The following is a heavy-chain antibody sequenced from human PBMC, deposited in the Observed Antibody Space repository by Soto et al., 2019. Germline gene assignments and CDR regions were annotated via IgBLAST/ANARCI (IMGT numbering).Heavy chain of an antibody. Sequence: EVQLLESGGGLVQPGGSLRLSCAASGFAFSSYPMSWVRQAQGKGLEWVSGISGSGDGTYYADSVKGRFTICRENSKNPLYLQRNSLRAEDKAVYYCVKRCYAEGCPDYWGKGTLLPVSS. CDR1: GFAFSSYP. V-gene: IGHV3-23*01. CDR2: ISGSGDGT. D-gene: IGHD3-16*01. CDR3: VKRCYAEGCPDY. J-gene: IGHJ4*02.